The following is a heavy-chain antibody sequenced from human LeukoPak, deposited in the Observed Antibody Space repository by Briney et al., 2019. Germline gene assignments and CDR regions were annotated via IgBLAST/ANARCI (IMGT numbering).Heavy chain of an antibody. Sequence: PGGSLRLSCAASGVTFSSFWMTWVRQAPGKGLEWVANIKQDGSEKYYVDSVKGRFTISRDNAKNPLYLQMNSLRAEDTAVYYCARDHGSSWLDYWGQGTLVTVSS. CDR3: ARDHGSSWLDY. CDR1: GVTFSSFW. CDR2: IKQDGSEK. J-gene: IGHJ4*02. D-gene: IGHD1-26*01. V-gene: IGHV3-7*04.